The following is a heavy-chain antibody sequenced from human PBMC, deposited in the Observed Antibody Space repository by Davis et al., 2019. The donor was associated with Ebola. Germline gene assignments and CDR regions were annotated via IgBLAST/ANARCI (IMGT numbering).Heavy chain of an antibody. Sequence: MPSETLSLTCTVSGGSISRSYWSWIRQPPGKGLELIGYIYYSGSTSYNPSLKSRVTISLDTSENQFSLRLSSVTAADTAVYYCARDYGDYLFDYWGQGTLVTVSS. D-gene: IGHD4-17*01. V-gene: IGHV4-59*01. J-gene: IGHJ4*02. CDR1: GGSISRSY. CDR3: ARDYGDYLFDY. CDR2: IYYSGST.